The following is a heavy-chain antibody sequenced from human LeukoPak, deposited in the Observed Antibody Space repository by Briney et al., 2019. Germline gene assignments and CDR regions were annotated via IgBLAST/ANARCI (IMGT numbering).Heavy chain of an antibody. CDR2: INHSGST. J-gene: IGHJ4*02. V-gene: IGHV4-34*01. Sequence: SETLSLTCAVYGGSFSGYYWSWIRQPPGKGLEWIGEINHSGSTNYNPSLKSRVTISVDTSKNRFSLKLSSVTAADTAVYYCARQHCSSTSCYFDYWGQGTLVTVSS. CDR1: GGSFSGYY. D-gene: IGHD2-2*01. CDR3: ARQHCSSTSCYFDY.